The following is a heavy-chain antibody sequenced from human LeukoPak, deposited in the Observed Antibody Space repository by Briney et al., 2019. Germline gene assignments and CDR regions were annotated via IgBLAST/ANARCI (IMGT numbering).Heavy chain of an antibody. CDR1: GGSISTYY. D-gene: IGHD6-13*01. Sequence: PSETLSLTCTVSGGSISTYYWSWIRQPVGKGLEWIGHIKTSWSTHYNPSLRSRITMSVDTSKNQFSLTLRSVTAADTAMYYCARAYSSSWYYNWFDPWGQGTLVTVSS. J-gene: IGHJ5*02. V-gene: IGHV4-4*07. CDR2: IKTSWST. CDR3: ARAYSSSWYYNWFDP.